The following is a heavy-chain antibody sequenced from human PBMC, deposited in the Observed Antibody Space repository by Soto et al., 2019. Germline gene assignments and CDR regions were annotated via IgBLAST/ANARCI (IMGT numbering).Heavy chain of an antibody. CDR3: ARRGYCTNGVCYSYYGMDV. D-gene: IGHD2-8*01. CDR2: IYPGDSDT. Sequence: GGAPKNLRKGSGYSFSHDLIGLGRQMPPEGPDWMGIIYPGDSDTRYSPSFQGQVTISADKSISTAYLQWSSLKASDTAMYYCARRGYCTNGVCYSYYGMDVWGQGTTVTVPS. J-gene: IGHJ6*02. CDR1: GYSFSHDL. V-gene: IGHV5-51*01.